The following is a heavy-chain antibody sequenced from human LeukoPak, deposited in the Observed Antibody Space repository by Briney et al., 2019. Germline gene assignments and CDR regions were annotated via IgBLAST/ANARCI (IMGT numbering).Heavy chain of an antibody. D-gene: IGHD6-19*01. Sequence: GGSLRLSCAASGFIYSSYEMNWVRQAPGKGLEWVSYISSSGSTRTYADSVKGRFTISRDNAKNSLYLEMNSLRAEDTAVYYCAREIVSAVAGNFDYWGQGTLVTVSS. CDR2: ISSSGSTR. J-gene: IGHJ4*02. CDR1: GFIYSSYE. CDR3: AREIVSAVAGNFDY. V-gene: IGHV3-48*03.